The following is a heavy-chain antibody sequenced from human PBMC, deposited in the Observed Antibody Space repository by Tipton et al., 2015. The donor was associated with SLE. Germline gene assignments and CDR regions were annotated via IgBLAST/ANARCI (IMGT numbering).Heavy chain of an antibody. CDR1: GGSISSHY. D-gene: IGHD2-21*01. Sequence: TLSLTCTVSGGSISSHYWTWIRQPPGKGLEWIGHIYYTGTTNYSPSLNSRVTMSVDTSMNQFSLKLSSVTAADTAVYYCARRRFQSASDYWGQGTLVSVSS. V-gene: IGHV4-59*11. J-gene: IGHJ4*02. CDR3: ARRRFQSASDY. CDR2: IYYTGTT.